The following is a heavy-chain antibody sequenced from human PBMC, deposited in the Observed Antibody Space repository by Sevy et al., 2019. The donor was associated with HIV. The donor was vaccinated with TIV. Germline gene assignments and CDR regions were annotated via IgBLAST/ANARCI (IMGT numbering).Heavy chain of an antibody. D-gene: IGHD3-3*02. CDR3: ARDGIYLGGMDV. CDR2: ISYDGSNK. CDR1: GFTFSSYA. Sequence: GGSLRLSCAASGFTFSSYAMHWVRQAPGKGLEWVAVISYDGSNKYYAGSVKGRFTISRDNSKNRLYLQMNSLRAEDTAVYYCARDGIYLGGMDVWGQGTTVTVSS. J-gene: IGHJ6*02. V-gene: IGHV3-30-3*01.